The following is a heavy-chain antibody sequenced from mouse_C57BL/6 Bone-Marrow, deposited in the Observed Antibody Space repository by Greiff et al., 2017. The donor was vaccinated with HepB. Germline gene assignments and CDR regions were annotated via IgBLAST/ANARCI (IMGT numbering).Heavy chain of an antibody. CDR1: GFTFSDYG. D-gene: IGHD1-1*01. CDR2: ISSGSSTI. J-gene: IGHJ2*01. Sequence: EVKVEESGGGLVKPGGSLKLSCAASGFTFSDYGMHWVRQAPEKGLEWVAYISSGSSTIYYADTVKGRFTISRDNAKNTLFLQMTSLRSEDTAMYYCARATTVVAGDYWGQGTTLTVSS. CDR3: ARATTVVAGDY. V-gene: IGHV5-17*01.